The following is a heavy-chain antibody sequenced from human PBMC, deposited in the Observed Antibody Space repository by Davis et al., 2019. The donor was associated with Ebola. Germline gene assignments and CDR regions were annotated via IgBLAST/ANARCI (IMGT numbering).Heavy chain of an antibody. CDR2: IYHSGST. D-gene: IGHD6-13*01. Sequence: SETLSLTCAVSGGSISSSNWWSWVRQPPGKGLEWIGEIYHSGSTNYNPSLKSRVTISVDKSKNQFSLKLSSVTAADTAVYYCARDLGYSSSWYSWFDPWGQGTLVTVSS. CDR3: ARDLGYSSSWYSWFDP. J-gene: IGHJ5*02. CDR1: GGSISSSNW. V-gene: IGHV4-4*02.